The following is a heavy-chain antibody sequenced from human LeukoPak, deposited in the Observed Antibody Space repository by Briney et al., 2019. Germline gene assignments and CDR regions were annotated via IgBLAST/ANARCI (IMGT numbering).Heavy chain of an antibody. V-gene: IGHV3-48*03. Sequence: GGSLRLSCEASGFTFSSYEMNWVRQAPGKGLEWISYISSSGGSIHYADSVKGRLTISRDNAKNALLLQMNSLRAEDTAVYYCVRGRYSANDYGGGYWGQGTLVTVSS. CDR2: ISSSGGSI. J-gene: IGHJ4*02. D-gene: IGHD5-12*01. CDR3: VRGRYSANDYGGGY. CDR1: GFTFSSYE.